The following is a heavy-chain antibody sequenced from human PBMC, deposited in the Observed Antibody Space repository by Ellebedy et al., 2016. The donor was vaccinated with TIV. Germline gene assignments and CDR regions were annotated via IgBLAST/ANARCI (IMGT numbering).Heavy chain of an antibody. D-gene: IGHD2-8*01. CDR2: TKEDGSEK. Sequence: PGGSLRLSCAASGFPISNFWMAWVRQAPGKGLQWVGNTKEDGSEKYYVDSVKGRFTISRDNAENSLYLQMNSLRAEETAVYFCARSRGVSYWGQGTLVTVSS. CDR3: ARSRGVSY. J-gene: IGHJ4*02. V-gene: IGHV3-7*03. CDR1: GFPISNFW.